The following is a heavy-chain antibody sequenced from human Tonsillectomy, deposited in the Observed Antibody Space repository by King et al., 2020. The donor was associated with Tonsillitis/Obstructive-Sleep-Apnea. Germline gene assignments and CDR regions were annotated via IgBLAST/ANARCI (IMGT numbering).Heavy chain of an antibody. V-gene: IGHV4-31*03. D-gene: IGHD3-3*01. Sequence: HVQLQESGPGLVKPSQTLSLTCTVSGGSISSGGYYWSWIRQHPGKGLEWIGYIYYSGSTYYNPSLKSRVTISVDTSKNQFSLKLSSVTAADTAVYYCATAGGCWSGYYTEDYDYGMDVWGQGTTVTVSS. J-gene: IGHJ6*02. CDR2: IYYSGST. CDR3: ATAGGCWSGYYTEDYDYGMDV. CDR1: GGSISSGGYY.